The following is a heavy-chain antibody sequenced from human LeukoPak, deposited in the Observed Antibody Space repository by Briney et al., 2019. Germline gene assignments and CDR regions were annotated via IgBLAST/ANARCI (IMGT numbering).Heavy chain of an antibody. J-gene: IGHJ4*02. CDR2: IYSGGGT. V-gene: IGHV3-53*01. CDR1: GFTVSSNY. D-gene: IGHD6-19*01. CDR3: ARVTLSGGPVAAYFDY. Sequence: PGRSLRLSCAASGFTVSSNYMSWVRQAPGKGLEWVSCIYSGGGTFYADSVKGRFTFSRDNSKNTLYLQMNNLRAEDTAVYYCARVTLSGGPVAAYFDYWGQGTLVTVSS.